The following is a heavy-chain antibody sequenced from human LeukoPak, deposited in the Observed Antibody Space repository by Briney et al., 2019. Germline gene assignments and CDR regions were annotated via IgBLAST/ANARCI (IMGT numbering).Heavy chain of an antibody. Sequence: PGGSLRLSCAASGFMFTDHALSWVRQAPGKGLEWVSSISGSGTTAYYAESVKGRFTISRDNSKNTLYLQMNSLRAEDTAVYYCAKPRGIVDCGGDCYLFDAFDIWGQGTMVTVSS. J-gene: IGHJ3*02. V-gene: IGHV3-23*01. CDR2: ISGSGTTA. D-gene: IGHD2-21*02. CDR1: GFMFTDHA. CDR3: AKPRGIVDCGGDCYLFDAFDI.